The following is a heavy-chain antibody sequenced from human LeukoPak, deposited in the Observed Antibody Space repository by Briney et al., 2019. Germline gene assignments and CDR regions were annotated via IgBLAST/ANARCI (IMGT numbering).Heavy chain of an antibody. Sequence: ASVKVSCKASGGTFSSYAISWVRQAPGQGLEWMGGIIPIFGTANYAQKFQGRVTITADESTSTAYMELSSLRSEDTAVYYCARDNSITIFGVVISSWFDPWGQGTLVTVSS. CDR2: IIPIFGTA. CDR3: ARDNSITIFGVVISSWFDP. D-gene: IGHD3-3*01. J-gene: IGHJ5*02. CDR1: GGTFSSYA. V-gene: IGHV1-69*13.